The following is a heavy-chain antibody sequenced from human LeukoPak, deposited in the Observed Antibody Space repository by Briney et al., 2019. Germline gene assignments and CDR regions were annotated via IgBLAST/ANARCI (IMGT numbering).Heavy chain of an antibody. CDR3: ARDHSDCSSTSCYIPLLNWFDP. Sequence: PSETLSLTSTVSGGSISSSSYYWGWIRQPPGKGLEWIGSIYYSGSTYYNPSLKSRVTISVDTSKNQFSLKLSSVTAADTAVYYCARDHSDCSSTSCYIPLLNWFDPWGQGTLVTVSS. CDR1: GGSISSSSYY. V-gene: IGHV4-39*07. D-gene: IGHD2-2*02. CDR2: IYYSGST. J-gene: IGHJ5*02.